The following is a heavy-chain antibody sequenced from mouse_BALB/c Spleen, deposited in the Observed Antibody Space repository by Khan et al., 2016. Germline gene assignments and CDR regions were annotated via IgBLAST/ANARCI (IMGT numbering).Heavy chain of an antibody. J-gene: IGHJ3*01. CDR2: ILPGNNSS. CDR3: ARGAY. CDR1: GYTFSNYW. Sequence: QVQLQQSGAELMKPGASVKISCKATGYTFSNYWIEWVKQRPGHGLEWIGEILPGNNSSNYNENIKVKATFTADSSSNTAYMQLSSLTSGDSAVYYCARGAYWGQGTLVTVSA. V-gene: IGHV1-9*01.